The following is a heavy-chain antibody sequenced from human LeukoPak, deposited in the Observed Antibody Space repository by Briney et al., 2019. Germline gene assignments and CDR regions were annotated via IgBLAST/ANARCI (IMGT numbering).Heavy chain of an antibody. V-gene: IGHV3-23*01. D-gene: IGHD1/OR15-1a*01. Sequence: GGSRKLSGPAPGVTFSSYAMTWFRQAPGKGLDWVSLISPGGGSTYYADSVRGRFTISRDNSKNTLYLHMNSLRVDDTAVYYCAKDGVKGNNVYDAFDLWGQGTMVTVSS. CDR3: AKDGVKGNNVYDAFDL. CDR1: GVTFSSYA. J-gene: IGHJ3*01. CDR2: ISPGGGST.